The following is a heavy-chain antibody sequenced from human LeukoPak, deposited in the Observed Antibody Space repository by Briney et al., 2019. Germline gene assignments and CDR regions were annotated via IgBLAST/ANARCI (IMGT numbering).Heavy chain of an antibody. J-gene: IGHJ4*02. D-gene: IGHD2-15*01. CDR2: IIPIFGTA. CDR3: ARDPRYCSGGSCYGRSLDY. V-gene: IGHV1-69*13. Sequence: SVKVSCKASGGTFSSYAISWVRQAPGQGLEWMGGIIPIFGTANYAQKFQGRVTITADESTSTAYMELSSLRSEDTAVYYCARDPRYCSGGSCYGRSLDYWGQGTLVTVSS. CDR1: GGTFSSYA.